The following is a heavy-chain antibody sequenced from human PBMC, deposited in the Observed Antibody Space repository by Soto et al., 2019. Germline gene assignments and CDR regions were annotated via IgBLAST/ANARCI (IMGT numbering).Heavy chain of an antibody. CDR1: DASFRRYY. CDR2: INHSGST. Sequence: PSYTPSVTSAVEDASFRRYYWILIRPHPGKGLEWIGEINHSGSTNYNPSLKSRVTISVDTSKNQFSLKLSSVTAADTAVYYCAGPNKVYCSSTRCYDYYYYLMDVWVKGTTVTVSS. D-gene: IGHD2-2*01. CDR3: AGPNKVYCSSTRCYDYYYYLMDV. J-gene: IGHJ6*03. V-gene: IGHV4-34*01.